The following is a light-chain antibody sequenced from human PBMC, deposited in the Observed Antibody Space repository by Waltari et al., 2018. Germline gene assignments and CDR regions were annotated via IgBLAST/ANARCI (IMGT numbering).Light chain of an antibody. CDR1: QSVCSSS. CDR3: QQHGTLPAT. CDR2: RAS. Sequence: EIVLTQSPGTASLSPGERVTLSCRASQSVCSSSLSWYQQKPGQAPRLVIYRASRRSTGIPDRFSGSGSGTDFSLTISRLEPEDFAVYYCQQHGTLPATFGQGTKVELK. V-gene: IGKV3-20*01. J-gene: IGKJ1*01.